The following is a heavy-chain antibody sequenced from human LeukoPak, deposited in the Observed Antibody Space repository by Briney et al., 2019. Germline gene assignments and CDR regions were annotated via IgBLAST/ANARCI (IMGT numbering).Heavy chain of an antibody. V-gene: IGHV1-46*01. J-gene: IGHJ4*02. D-gene: IGHD2-2*01. Sequence: ASVKVSCKASGYTFTSYYMHWVRQAPGQGLEWMGIINPSGGSTSYAQKFQGRVTMTRDTSTSTVYMELSSLRSEDTAVYYCARDEGYCSSTSCLGGSDYWGQGTLVTVSS. CDR3: ARDEGYCSSTSCLGGSDY. CDR1: GYTFTSYY. CDR2: INPSGGST.